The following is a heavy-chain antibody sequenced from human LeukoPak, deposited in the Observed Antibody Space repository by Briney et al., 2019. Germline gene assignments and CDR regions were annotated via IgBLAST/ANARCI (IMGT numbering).Heavy chain of an antibody. CDR1: GFTFCDSA. J-gene: IGHJ4*02. Sequence: GGSLRLSCTPSGFTFCDSAMSWVGQAPGKGVEWLGFIRSEHYGGTTEYVASVRGRFTISRDDSKSIAYLQMNSLKTEDTAVYYCTREVDTRSPYWGQGTLVTVSS. V-gene: IGHV3-49*04. D-gene: IGHD1-26*01. CDR2: IRSEHYGGTT. CDR3: TREVDTRSPY.